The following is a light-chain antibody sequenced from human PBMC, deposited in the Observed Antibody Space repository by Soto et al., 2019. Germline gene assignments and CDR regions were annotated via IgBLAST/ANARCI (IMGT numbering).Light chain of an antibody. V-gene: IGKV3D-15*01. CDR3: EQYNNWWT. Sequence: EIVLTQSPATLSVCPGETATLSCRVLQSGSNNLACYQQNPGHAPRLLTYEESTRATGIPARFSGSGSGKDFTLTIISLQSEDFVVYYCEQYNNWWTFGQGTKVEIK. CDR2: EES. CDR1: QSGSNN. J-gene: IGKJ1*01.